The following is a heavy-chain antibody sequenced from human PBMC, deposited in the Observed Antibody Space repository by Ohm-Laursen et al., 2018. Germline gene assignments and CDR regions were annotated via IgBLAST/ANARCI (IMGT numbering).Heavy chain of an antibody. CDR2: IRTKTNSYAT. Sequence: SLRLSCAASGFTFSGSTMHWVRQASGKGLEWVGRIRTKTNSYATAYAASVKGRFTISRDDSKNTAYLQMNSLKAEDTAVYYCSRVAVAARDLDYWGQGTLVTVSS. J-gene: IGHJ4*02. CDR3: SRVAVAARDLDY. D-gene: IGHD6-19*01. V-gene: IGHV3-73*01. CDR1: GFTFSGST.